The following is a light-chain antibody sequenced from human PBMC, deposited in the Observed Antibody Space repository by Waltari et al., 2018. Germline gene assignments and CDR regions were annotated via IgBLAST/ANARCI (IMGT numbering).Light chain of an antibody. CDR3: QQYYDIPYT. CDR2: GAS. Sequence: EIVLTQSPGTLSLSPGERATLSCRASQSVSSSYLAWYQQKPGQAPRLLIYGASSRAPGIPDRFSGSGSGTDFTLTISRLEPEDFAVYYCQQYYDIPYTFGRGTKLEIQ. V-gene: IGKV3-20*01. CDR1: QSVSSSY. J-gene: IGKJ2*01.